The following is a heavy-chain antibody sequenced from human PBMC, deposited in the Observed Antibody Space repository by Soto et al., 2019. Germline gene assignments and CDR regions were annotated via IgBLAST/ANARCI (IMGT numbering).Heavy chain of an antibody. CDR2: ITGSTGDT. J-gene: IGHJ4*02. CDR1: GFTFTNYG. CDR3: ARDKVGTAADF. V-gene: IGHV1-18*01. D-gene: IGHD2-15*01. Sequence: ASVNVSCKASGFTFTNYGISWVRHAPGQGFEWMGWITGSTGDTNYAQKFQDRLAMTTDTSADTAYMELRSLRGDETAVYYCARDKVGTAADFWGQGTLVTASS.